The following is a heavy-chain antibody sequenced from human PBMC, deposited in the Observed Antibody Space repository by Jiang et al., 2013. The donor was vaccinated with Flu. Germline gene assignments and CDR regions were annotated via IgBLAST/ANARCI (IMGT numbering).Heavy chain of an antibody. D-gene: IGHD1-26*01. CDR3: AHRRSKWKQPQGGYFDH. Sequence: TQTLTLTCTFLGSHSALVEWLWAGSVQPQARPWSACTHYWNDEKRYSPSLRSRVTIAKDISRNQVVLSMTNMDPTDTATYYCAHRRSKWKQPQGGYFDHWGQGTLVAVSS. V-gene: IGHV2-5*01. J-gene: IGHJ4*02. CDR1: GSHSALVEWL. CDR2: YWNDEK.